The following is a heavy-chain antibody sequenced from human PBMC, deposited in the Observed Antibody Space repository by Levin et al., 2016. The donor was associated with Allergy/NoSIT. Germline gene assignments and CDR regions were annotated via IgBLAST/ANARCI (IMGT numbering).Heavy chain of an antibody. CDR1: GDSVSSNSAA. V-gene: IGHV6-1*01. CDR2: TYYRSKWYN. J-gene: IGHJ4*02. Sequence: SQTLSLTCAISGDSVSSNSAAWNWIRQSPSRGLEWLGRTYYRSKWYNDSAVSVQSRITINADTSKNQFSLHLNFVTPEDTAVYYCARGEYGYRVSLFGSWGQGTLVTVSS. D-gene: IGHD5-24*01. CDR3: ARGEYGYRVSLFGS.